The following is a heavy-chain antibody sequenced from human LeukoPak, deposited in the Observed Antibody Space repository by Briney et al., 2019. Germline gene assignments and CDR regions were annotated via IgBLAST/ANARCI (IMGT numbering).Heavy chain of an antibody. CDR3: ARAGSGYEDGFDY. J-gene: IGHJ4*02. V-gene: IGHV3-21*05. CDR1: GFTFSSYS. Sequence: PGGSLRLSCAASGFTFSSYSMNWVRQAPGKGLEWVSYISSSSSYIYYADSVKGRFTISRHNAKNSLYLQMNSLRAEDTAVYYCARAGSGYEDGFDYWGQGTLVTVSS. D-gene: IGHD5-12*01. CDR2: ISSSSSYI.